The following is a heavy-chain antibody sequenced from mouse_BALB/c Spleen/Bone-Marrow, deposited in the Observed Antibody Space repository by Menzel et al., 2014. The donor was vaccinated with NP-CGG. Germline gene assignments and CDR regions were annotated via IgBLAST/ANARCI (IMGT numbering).Heavy chain of an antibody. V-gene: IGHV14-3*02. J-gene: IGHJ4*01. Sequence: EGQLQPSGAELVKPGASVKLSCTASGLHIKNTYMAWGEQRPQKGLEWIGKIDPAKGNTKYDPKFQGKATITADTSSNTAYLQLSSLTSEDTAAYYCARGIFLYGNFLLDYWGQGTSVTVSS. CDR1: GLHIKNTY. CDR2: IDPAKGNT. CDR3: ARGIFLYGNFLLDY. D-gene: IGHD2-10*02.